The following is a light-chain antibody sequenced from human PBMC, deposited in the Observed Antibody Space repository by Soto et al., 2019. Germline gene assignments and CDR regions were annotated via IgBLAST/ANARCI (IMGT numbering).Light chain of an antibody. J-gene: IGLJ3*02. CDR3: TSFTFSSTWV. V-gene: IGLV2-14*01. CDR2: EVT. CDR1: SSDVGGYNY. Sequence: QSVLTQPASVSGSPGQSITISCTGTSSDVGGYNYVSWYQQYPGKAPKLMIHEVTNRPSGVSNRFSGSKSGSTASLTISGLQAEDEADYYCTSFTFSSTWVFGGGTKLTVL.